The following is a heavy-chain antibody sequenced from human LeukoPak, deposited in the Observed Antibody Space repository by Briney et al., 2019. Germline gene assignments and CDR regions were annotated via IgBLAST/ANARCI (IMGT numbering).Heavy chain of an antibody. V-gene: IGHV3-48*04. Sequence: PGGSLRLSCAASGFTFRSYSMNWVRQAPEKGLEWVSYISSSSSTIYYADSVKGRFTISRDNAKNSLYLQMNSLRAEDTALYYCARGLYYYDSSGYYYLGYWGQGTLVTVSS. D-gene: IGHD3-22*01. J-gene: IGHJ4*02. CDR3: ARGLYYYDSSGYYYLGY. CDR2: ISSSSSTI. CDR1: GFTFRSYS.